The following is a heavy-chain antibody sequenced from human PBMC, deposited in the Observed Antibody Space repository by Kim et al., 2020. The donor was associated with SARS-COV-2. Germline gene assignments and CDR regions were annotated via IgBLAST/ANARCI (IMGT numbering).Heavy chain of an antibody. CDR2: INPSAGTT. D-gene: IGHD5-18*01. CDR1: GYSFTKYY. Sequence: ASVKVSCKASGYSFTKYYLHWVRQAPAQGLQWMGIINPSAGTTSYAQMFQGRVTMTRDTSTSTVYMELSSLRSEDTAVYYCAREKVGDSYAFDIWGQGTLVTVSS. J-gene: IGHJ3*02. V-gene: IGHV1-46*01. CDR3: AREKVGDSYAFDI.